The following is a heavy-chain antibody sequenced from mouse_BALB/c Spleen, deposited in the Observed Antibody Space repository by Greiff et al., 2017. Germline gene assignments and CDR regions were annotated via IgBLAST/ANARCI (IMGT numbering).Heavy chain of an antibody. D-gene: IGHD1-1*01. CDR2: ISNGSGST. CDR1: GFTFSSYT. V-gene: IGHV5-12-2*01. Sequence: EVLLVESGGGLVQPGGSLKLSCAASGFTFSSYTMSWVRQTPEKRLEWVGYISNGSGSTYYPDTVKGRFTISRDTAKNTLYLQMSSLNSEDTAMYTCASHYYGRRKAMDYWGQGTSVTVSS. J-gene: IGHJ4*01. CDR3: ASHYYGRRKAMDY.